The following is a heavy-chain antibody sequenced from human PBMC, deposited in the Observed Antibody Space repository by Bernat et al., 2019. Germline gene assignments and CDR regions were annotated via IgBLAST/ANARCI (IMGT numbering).Heavy chain of an antibody. V-gene: IGHV4-31*03. J-gene: IGHJ4*02. CDR2: IYYSGST. Sequence: QVQLQESGPGLVKPSQTLSLTCTVSGGSISSGGYYWSWIRQHPGKGLEWIGYIYYSGSTYYNPSLKSRVTISVDTSKNQFSLKLSSVTAADTAMYYCARGPAYYDFWSGYYTSHYFDYWGQGTLVTVSS. D-gene: IGHD3-3*01. CDR3: ARGPAYYDFWSGYYTSHYFDY. CDR1: GGSISSGGYY.